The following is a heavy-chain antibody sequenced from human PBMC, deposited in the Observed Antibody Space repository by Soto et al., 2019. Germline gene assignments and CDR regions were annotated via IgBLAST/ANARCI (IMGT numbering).Heavy chain of an antibody. Sequence: ASVKVSGKASGYTFTGYYMHGVRQAPGQGLEWMGWINPNSGATNYAQKFQSWVTMTRDTSISTAYMELSRLSSDDAPVYHRARDRGYCSSTSCYRFYYYGMDAWGQGTTVTVSS. CDR3: ARDRGYCSSTSCYRFYYYGMDA. V-gene: IGHV1-2*04. CDR2: INPNSGAT. CDR1: GYTFTGYY. J-gene: IGHJ6*02. D-gene: IGHD2-2*01.